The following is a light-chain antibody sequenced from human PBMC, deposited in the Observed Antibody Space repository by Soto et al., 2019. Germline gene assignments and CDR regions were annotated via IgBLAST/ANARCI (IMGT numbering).Light chain of an antibody. Sequence: QSVLTQPASVSGSPGQSITLSCTGTSSDVGGYNYVSWYQQHPGKAPKLMIYDVSNRPSGVSYRFSGSKSGNTASLTISGLQAEDEADYFCSSHPSSSTLVVFGTGTKVTVL. CDR3: SSHPSSSTLVV. CDR1: SSDVGGYNY. J-gene: IGLJ1*01. CDR2: DVS. V-gene: IGLV2-14*01.